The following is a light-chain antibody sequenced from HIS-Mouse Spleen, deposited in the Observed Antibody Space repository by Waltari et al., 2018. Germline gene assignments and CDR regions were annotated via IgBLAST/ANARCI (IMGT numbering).Light chain of an antibody. V-gene: IGKV1-9*01. CDR1: QGIRSY. CDR2: AAS. Sequence: DIQLTKSPSFLSASVGARVTITCRASQGIRSYLAWYQQKPGKAPKLLIYAASTLQSGVPSRFSGSGSGTEFTLTISSLQPEDFATYYCQQLNSYPPTFGQGTKVEIK. CDR3: QQLNSYPPT. J-gene: IGKJ1*01.